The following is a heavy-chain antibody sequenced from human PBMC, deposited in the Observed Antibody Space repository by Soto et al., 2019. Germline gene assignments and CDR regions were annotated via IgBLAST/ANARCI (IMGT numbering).Heavy chain of an antibody. J-gene: IGHJ5*01. CDR2: LLRSGSSA. Sequence: GSLRLSCAASGFTFRNYAMTWARQAPGKGLEWVSSLLRSGSSAYYADSVRGRFTISSDTSANSLYLQMDNLRAEDTAIYYCAKDAISGDGIWLIDSSGQGPVVTVSS. V-gene: IGHV3-23*01. CDR1: GFTFRNYA. D-gene: IGHD4-17*01. CDR3: AKDAISGDGIWLIDS.